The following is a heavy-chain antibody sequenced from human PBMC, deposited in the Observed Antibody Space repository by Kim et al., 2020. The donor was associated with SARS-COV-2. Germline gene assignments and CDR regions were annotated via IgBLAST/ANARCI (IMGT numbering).Heavy chain of an antibody. V-gene: IGHV3-23*01. CDR1: GFTFRNYA. J-gene: IGHJ4*02. CDR2: VSSSGDIT. CDR3: AKVDTAMVGYYFDC. Sequence: GGSLRLSCGASGFTFRNYAMSWVRQAPGKGLEWVAAVSSSGDITYYADSVKGRFTISRDNLKNTLYLEMNSLRAEDTAVYYCAKVDTAMVGYYFDCWGQGTLVTVSS. D-gene: IGHD5-18*01.